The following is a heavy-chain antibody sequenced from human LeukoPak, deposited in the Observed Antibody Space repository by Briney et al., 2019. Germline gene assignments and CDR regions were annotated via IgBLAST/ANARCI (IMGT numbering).Heavy chain of an antibody. CDR3: ARDKRGNNILTGKMYNWFDP. V-gene: IGHV3-48*03. CDR2: ISSSGSTI. J-gene: IGHJ5*02. D-gene: IGHD3-9*01. Sequence: PGGSLRLSCAASGFTFSIYEMNWVRQAPGKGLEWVSYISSSGSTIFYADSVKGRFTISRDNAKNSLYLQMNSLRAEDTAVYYCARDKRGNNILTGKMYNWFDPWGQGTLVTVSS. CDR1: GFTFSIYE.